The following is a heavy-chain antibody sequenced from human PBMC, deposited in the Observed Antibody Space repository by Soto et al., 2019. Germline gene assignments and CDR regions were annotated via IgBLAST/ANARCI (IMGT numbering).Heavy chain of an antibody. D-gene: IGHD6-25*01. CDR3: ARESGGYDSSTRYGLDV. J-gene: IGHJ6*02. V-gene: IGHV4-31*03. Sequence: SETLSLTCTVSGGSISSVGHYWTWIRQQPGKGLEWIGYIYYSGSTDYNPSLKSRVTISVDRSKNQFSLNLSSVTAADTAIYYCARESGGYDSSTRYGLDVWGQGTTVTVSS. CDR2: IYYSGST. CDR1: GGSISSVGHY.